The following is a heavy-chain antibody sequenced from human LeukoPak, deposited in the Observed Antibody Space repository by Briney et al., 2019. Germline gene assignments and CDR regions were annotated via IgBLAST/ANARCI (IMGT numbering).Heavy chain of an antibody. J-gene: IGHJ4*02. CDR2: INPNSGGT. Sequence: ASVKVSCKASGYTFTGYYMHWVRQAPGQGLEWMGWINPNSGGTNYAQKFQGRVTMTRDTSISTAYMELSRLRSDDTAVCYCARGDVVVPAAIDYWGQGTLVTVSS. V-gene: IGHV1-2*02. D-gene: IGHD2-2*01. CDR1: GYTFTGYY. CDR3: ARGDVVVPAAIDY.